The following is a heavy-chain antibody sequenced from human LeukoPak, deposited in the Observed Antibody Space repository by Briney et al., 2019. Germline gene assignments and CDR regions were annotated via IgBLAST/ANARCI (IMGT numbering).Heavy chain of an antibody. J-gene: IGHJ4*02. CDR1: GYTFTGYY. Sequence: GASVTVSCTASGYTFTGYYMHWVRQAPGQGLEWMGWINPNSGGTNYAQKFQGRVTMTGDTSISTAYMELSRLRSDDTAVYYCARIPLYDYGGNPGRDWGQGTLVTVSS. D-gene: IGHD4-23*01. CDR2: INPNSGGT. CDR3: ARIPLYDYGGNPGRD. V-gene: IGHV1-2*02.